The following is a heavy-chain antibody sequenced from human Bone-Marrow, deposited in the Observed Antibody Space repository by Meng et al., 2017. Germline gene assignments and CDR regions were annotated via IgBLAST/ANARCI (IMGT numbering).Heavy chain of an antibody. CDR1: GLTFSSYA. Sequence: GGSLRLSCAASGLTFSSYAMHWVRQAPGKGLEWVAVISYDASNKYYADSVKGRFTIARDNSKNTLYLQMNTLRAEDTAVYYCARSEAGSVVVPAAMEYWYFDLWGHGTLVTVSS. J-gene: IGHJ2*01. CDR2: ISYDASNK. V-gene: IGHV3-30*04. CDR3: ARSEAGSVVVPAAMEYWYFDL. D-gene: IGHD2-2*01.